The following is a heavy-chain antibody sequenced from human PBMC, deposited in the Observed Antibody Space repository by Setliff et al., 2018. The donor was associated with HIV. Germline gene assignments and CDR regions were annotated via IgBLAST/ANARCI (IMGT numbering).Heavy chain of an antibody. J-gene: IGHJ4*02. CDR2: IWYDGTNE. D-gene: IGHD3-22*01. CDR3: ARSYYYDSRRYYPHDY. CDR1: GFTLRNYG. Sequence: LRLSCAASGFTLRNYGMHWVRQAPGKGLEWVALIWYDGTNEKYVDSVKGRFTISRDNSKNTLDLQMNSLRPEDTAVYYCARSYYYDSRRYYPHDYWGQGTLVTVSS. V-gene: IGHV3-33*01.